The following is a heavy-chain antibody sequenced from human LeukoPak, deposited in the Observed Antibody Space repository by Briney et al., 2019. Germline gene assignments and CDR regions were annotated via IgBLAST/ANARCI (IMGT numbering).Heavy chain of an antibody. CDR1: GFTFSSYS. D-gene: IGHD3-10*01. Sequence: KTGGSLRLSCAASGFTFSSYSMNWVRQAPGKGLEWVSSISSSSSYIYYADSVKGRFTISRDNAKNSLYLQMNSLRAEDTAVYYCARDLGRGTGSGSYYRYWGQGTLVTVSS. CDR3: ARDLGRGTGSGSYYRY. J-gene: IGHJ4*02. CDR2: ISSSSSYI. V-gene: IGHV3-21*01.